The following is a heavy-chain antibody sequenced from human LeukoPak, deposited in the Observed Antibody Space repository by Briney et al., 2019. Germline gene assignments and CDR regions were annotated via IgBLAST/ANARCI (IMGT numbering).Heavy chain of an antibody. D-gene: IGHD3-9*01. CDR2: MNPNSGNT. CDR3: AREDDILTGSI. CDR1: GYTFTSYD. Sequence: ASVKVSCTASGYTFTSYDINWVRQATGQGLEWMGWMNPNSGNTGYAQKFQGRVTMTRNTSMSTAYMELSSLRSEDTAVYYCAREDDILTGSIWGQGTLVTVSS. V-gene: IGHV1-8*01. J-gene: IGHJ4*02.